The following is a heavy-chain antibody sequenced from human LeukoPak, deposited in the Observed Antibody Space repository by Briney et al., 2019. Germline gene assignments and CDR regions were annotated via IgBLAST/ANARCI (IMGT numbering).Heavy chain of an antibody. CDR1: GFTVSNNY. V-gene: IGHV3-53*01. CDR2: IYGGRNNT. Sequence: GGSLRLSCTVSGFTVSNNYMSWVRQAPGKGLEWVSVIYGGRNNTVYADSVKGRFTISRDNSRNTIYLQIDSLRAEDTATYFCAREFRQTYSSGWSLDYWGQGTLVTVSS. D-gene: IGHD6-19*01. J-gene: IGHJ4*02. CDR3: AREFRQTYSSGWSLDY.